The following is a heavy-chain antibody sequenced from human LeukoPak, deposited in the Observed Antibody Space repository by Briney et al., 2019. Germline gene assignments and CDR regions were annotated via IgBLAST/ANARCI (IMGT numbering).Heavy chain of an antibody. J-gene: IGHJ6*02. CDR1: GFTFSSYS. Sequence: GGSLRLSCAASGFTFSSYSMGWVRQAPGKGLEWVSAISGSGGDTYYADSVKGRFTFSRDNSKNTLYLQMNSLRPEDTALYYCAKAVWFGEFDYYFFGLDVWGQGTTVTVSS. D-gene: IGHD3-10*01. V-gene: IGHV3-23*01. CDR3: AKAVWFGEFDYYFFGLDV. CDR2: ISGSGGDT.